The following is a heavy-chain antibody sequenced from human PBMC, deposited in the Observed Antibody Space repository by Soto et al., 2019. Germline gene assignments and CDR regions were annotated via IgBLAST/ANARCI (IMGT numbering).Heavy chain of an antibody. J-gene: IGHJ6*02. Sequence: GGSLRLSCAASGFTFSSYAMSWVRQAPGKGLEWVSAISGSGGSTYYADSVKGRFTISRDNSKNTLYLQMNSLRAEDTAVYYCAKAEIGNIAAACMDVWGQGTTVTVSS. CDR1: GFTFSSYA. V-gene: IGHV3-23*01. D-gene: IGHD6-13*01. CDR3: AKAEIGNIAAACMDV. CDR2: ISGSGGST.